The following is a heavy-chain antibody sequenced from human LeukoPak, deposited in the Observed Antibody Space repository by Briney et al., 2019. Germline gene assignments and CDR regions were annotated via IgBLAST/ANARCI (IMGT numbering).Heavy chain of an antibody. J-gene: IGHJ6*02. D-gene: IGHD4-17*01. CDR1: GGTFTSYA. CDR3: ARETVTTDYYYGMDV. CDR2: IILIFGIA. V-gene: IGHV1-69*04. Sequence: GASVKLSCKASGGTFTSYAISWVRQAPGQGLEWMGRIILIFGIANYAQTFQGRVTITADKSTSTAYMELRSLRSEDTAVYYCARETVTTDYYYGMDVWGQGTTVTVSS.